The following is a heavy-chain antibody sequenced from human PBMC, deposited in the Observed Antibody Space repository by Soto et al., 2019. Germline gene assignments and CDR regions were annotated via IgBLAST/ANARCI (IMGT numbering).Heavy chain of an antibody. V-gene: IGHV3-15*01. CDR3: TTSLTGDPRKGDI. D-gene: IGHD7-27*01. CDR1: GFTFSNAW. J-gene: IGHJ3*02. CDR2: IKSKTDGGTT. Sequence: GGSLRLSCAASGFTFSNAWMSWVRQAPGKGLEWVGRIKSKTDGGTTDYAAPVKGRFTISRDDSKNTLYLQMNSLKTEDTAVYYCTTSLTGDPRKGDIWGQGTMVTVSS.